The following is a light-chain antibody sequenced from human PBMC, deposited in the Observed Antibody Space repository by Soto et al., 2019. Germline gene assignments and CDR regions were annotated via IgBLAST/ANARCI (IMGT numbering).Light chain of an antibody. CDR2: GAS. V-gene: IGKV3-15*01. J-gene: IGKJ4*01. Sequence: EIVMTQSPATLSLSPGERATLSCRASQSVSSNLAWYQQKPGQAPRLLIYGASTRATGIPARFSGSGSGTEFTLTISSLQSEDFAVYYCQQYNNWPLFGGGTKV. CDR1: QSVSSN. CDR3: QQYNNWPL.